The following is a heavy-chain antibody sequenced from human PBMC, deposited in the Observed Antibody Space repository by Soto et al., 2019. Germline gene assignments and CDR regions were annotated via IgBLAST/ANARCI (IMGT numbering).Heavy chain of an antibody. CDR3: AHFSGDSYGGYFDY. CDR1: GFSLSTSGVG. J-gene: IGHJ4*02. Sequence: QITLKESGPPLVKPTQTLTLTCTFSGFSLSTSGVGVGWIRQPPGKALEWLALIYWDDDKRYSPSLKSRLTITKDTSKNQVVLTMTNMDPVDTATYYCAHFSGDSYGGYFDYWGQGTLVTVSS. CDR2: IYWDDDK. V-gene: IGHV2-5*02. D-gene: IGHD5-18*01.